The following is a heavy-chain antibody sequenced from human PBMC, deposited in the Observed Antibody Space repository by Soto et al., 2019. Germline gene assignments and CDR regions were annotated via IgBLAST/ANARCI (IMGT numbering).Heavy chain of an antibody. V-gene: IGHV3-23*01. D-gene: IGHD3-10*01. CDR2: ISATGATT. CDR3: KSPMLRGTDRYYYTGLDV. J-gene: IGHJ6*02. Sequence: GGSLRLSCGASGFTFRSHAMNWVRQAPGKGLEWVSGISATGATTYYADSVQGRFTISRDNSKNTVYLQMSSLTSEDTAVYCAKSPMLRGTDRYYYTGLDVWGQGTTVTVSS. CDR1: GFTFRSHA.